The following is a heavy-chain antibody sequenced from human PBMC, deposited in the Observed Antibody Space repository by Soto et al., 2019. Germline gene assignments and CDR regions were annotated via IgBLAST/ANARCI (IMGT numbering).Heavy chain of an antibody. J-gene: IGHJ5*02. CDR2: IYYSGSN. CDR3: ATSNWFDP. V-gene: IGHV4-39*01. CDR1: GGSISSSSYY. Sequence: SETLSLTCTVSGGSISSSSYYWGWLRQPPRKGLEWIGIIYYSGSNYYNPSLKSRVTISVDTSKNQFSLKLSSVSATDTAVYYCATSNWFDPWGQGTLVTVSS.